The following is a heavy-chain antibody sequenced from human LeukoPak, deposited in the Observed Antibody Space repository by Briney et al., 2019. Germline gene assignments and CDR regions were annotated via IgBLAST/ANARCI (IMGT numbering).Heavy chain of an antibody. D-gene: IGHD3-16*01. J-gene: IGHJ6*02. CDR2: IHPSSGGT. CDR3: ARPQRLIYVWGSHRPLYGMDV. Sequence: ASVKVSCKASGFTFSDYYIHWVRQAPGQGLEWMRWIHPSSGGTNYAQKFQGRVTQTRNTSTSTAYMELSSLRSDDTAVYYCARPQRLIYVWGSHRPLYGMDVWGQGTTVTVSS. CDR1: GFTFSDYY. V-gene: IGHV1-2*02.